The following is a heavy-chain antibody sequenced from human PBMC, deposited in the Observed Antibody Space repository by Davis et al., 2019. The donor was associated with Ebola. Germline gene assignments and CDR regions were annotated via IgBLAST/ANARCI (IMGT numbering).Heavy chain of an antibody. Sequence: GESLKISCAASGFTFSSYGMHWVRQAPGKGLEWVAVIWYDGSNKYYADSVKGRFTISRDNSKNTLYLQMNSLRAEDTAVYYCARETYDYIWGSYRYYFDYWGQGTLVTVSS. V-gene: IGHV3-33*08. CDR3: ARETYDYIWGSYRYYFDY. CDR1: GFTFSSYG. J-gene: IGHJ4*02. D-gene: IGHD3-16*02. CDR2: IWYDGSNK.